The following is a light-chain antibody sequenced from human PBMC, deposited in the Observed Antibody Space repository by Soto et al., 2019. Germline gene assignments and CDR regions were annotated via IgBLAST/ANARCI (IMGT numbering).Light chain of an antibody. J-gene: IGKJ3*01. CDR2: GAS. CDR3: QQYGSSRFT. Sequence: EIVLTQSPGTLSLSPGERATLSCRASQSISSSYLAWYQQKPGQAPRLLVYGASSRATGIPDRFSGSGSGTDFTLTISRLEPEDVSVYYCQQYGSSRFTFGPGTNVDI. V-gene: IGKV3-20*01. CDR1: QSISSSY.